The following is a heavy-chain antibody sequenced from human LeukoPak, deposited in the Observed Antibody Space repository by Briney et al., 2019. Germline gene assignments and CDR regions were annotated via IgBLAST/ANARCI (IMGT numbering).Heavy chain of an antibody. Sequence: ASVKVSCKASGYTFTSYGISWVRQAPGQGLEWMGWINPNSGGTNYAQKFQGRVTMTRDTSISTAYMELSRLRSDDTAVYYCARGVVDSSGQSGPYWGQGTLVTVSS. CDR3: ARGVVDSSGQSGPY. J-gene: IGHJ4*02. D-gene: IGHD3-22*01. V-gene: IGHV1-2*02. CDR2: INPNSGGT. CDR1: GYTFTSYG.